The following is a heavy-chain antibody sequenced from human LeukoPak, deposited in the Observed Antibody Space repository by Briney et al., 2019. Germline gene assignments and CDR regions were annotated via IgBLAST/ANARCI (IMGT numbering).Heavy chain of an antibody. D-gene: IGHD6-13*01. CDR2: IISSSSYI. Sequence: AGGSLRLSCAASGFTFSSYSMNWVRQAPGKGLEWGSSIISSSSYIYYADSVKGRFTISRDNAKNSLYLQMNSLRAEDTAVYYCARSHTSSSWYFDYWGQGPLVTVSS. V-gene: IGHV3-21*01. J-gene: IGHJ4*02. CDR3: ARSHTSSSWYFDY. CDR1: GFTFSSYS.